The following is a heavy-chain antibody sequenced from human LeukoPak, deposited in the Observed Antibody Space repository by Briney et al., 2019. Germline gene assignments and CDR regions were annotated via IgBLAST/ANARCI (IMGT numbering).Heavy chain of an antibody. J-gene: IGHJ3*02. CDR1: GFTFGDYC. CDR2: INWSGGSI. CDR3: VRDPYPYGEDGLDI. Sequence: GGSLRLSCAASGFTFGDYCMSWVRQAPGKGLEWVSGINWSGGSIDYADSVKGRCTISRDNAKNTLYLQMSSLRDDDTALYYCVRDPYPYGEDGLDIWGEGTMVTPYS. V-gene: IGHV3-20*04. D-gene: IGHD3-10*01.